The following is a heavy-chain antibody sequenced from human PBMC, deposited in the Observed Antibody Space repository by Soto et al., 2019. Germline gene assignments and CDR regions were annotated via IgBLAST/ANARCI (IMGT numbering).Heavy chain of an antibody. Sequence: QVQLVESGGGVVQPGRSLRLSCAASGFTFSSYGMHWVRQAPGKGLEWVAVISYDGSNKYYADSVKGRFTISRDNSKNTLYLQMNSLRAEDTAVYYCAKQRLYGGKRYFDYWGQGTLVTVSS. CDR3: AKQRLYGGKRYFDY. J-gene: IGHJ4*02. CDR2: ISYDGSNK. D-gene: IGHD4-17*01. CDR1: GFTFSSYG. V-gene: IGHV3-30*18.